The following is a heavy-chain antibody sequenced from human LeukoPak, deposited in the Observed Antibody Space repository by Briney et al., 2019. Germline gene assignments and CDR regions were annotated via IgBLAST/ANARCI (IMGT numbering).Heavy chain of an antibody. V-gene: IGHV1-2*02. CDR2: IVPDGCDT. D-gene: IGHD3-10*01. J-gene: IGHJ4*02. CDR3: SGRYGPGPV. Sequence: ASVNVSCMHSGYTFSAHHLHWVRQAPRQGRKWMGWIVPDGCDTKYAEKFQGRMTMTVATSITTAYMELNRVTSDDTAVYYCSGRYGPGPVWGQGTLITASS. CDR1: GYTFSAHH.